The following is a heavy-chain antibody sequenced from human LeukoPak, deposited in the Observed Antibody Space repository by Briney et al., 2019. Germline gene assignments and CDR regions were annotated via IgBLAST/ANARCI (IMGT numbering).Heavy chain of an antibody. V-gene: IGHV3-64*01. CDR2: NNSNGGPT. Sequence: GGPLRLPCRASGFTLTTYSMHWVPRSPGKGLKYVSTNNSNGGPTHYANSVKSTFTISRDNSKNTLFLQMGSLRAEDTAVYYCRGVGGNSDYWGKGTLVTVSS. CDR3: RGVGGNSDY. D-gene: IGHD1-26*01. CDR1: GFTLTTYS. J-gene: IGHJ4*02.